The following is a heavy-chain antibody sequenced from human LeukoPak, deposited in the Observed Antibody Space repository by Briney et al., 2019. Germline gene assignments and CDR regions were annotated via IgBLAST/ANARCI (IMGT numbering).Heavy chain of an antibody. J-gene: IGHJ5*02. V-gene: IGHV3-74*01. D-gene: IGHD1-7*01. CDR1: GFTFSSYG. Sequence: GGSLRLSCAASGFTFSSYGMHWVRQAPGKGLVWVSRINSDGSSTSYADSVKGRFTISRDNAKNTLYLQMNSLRAEDTAVYYCARDARYNWNSNWFDPWGQGTLVTVSS. CDR2: INSDGSST. CDR3: ARDARYNWNSNWFDP.